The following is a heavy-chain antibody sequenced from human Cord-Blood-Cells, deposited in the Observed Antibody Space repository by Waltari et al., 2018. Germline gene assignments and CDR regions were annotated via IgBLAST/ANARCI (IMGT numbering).Heavy chain of an antibody. V-gene: IGHV1-2*02. CDR3: AFGGPMVRGALYAFDI. CDR1: GYTFTGYY. J-gene: IGHJ3*02. CDR2: INPNSGGT. Sequence: QVQLVQSGAEVKKPGASVKVSCKASGYTFTGYYMRVVRQAPGQGLEWMGWINPNSGGTNYAQKFQGRVTMTRDTSISTAYMELSRLRSDDTAVYYCAFGGPMVRGALYAFDIWGQGTMVTVSS. D-gene: IGHD3-10*01.